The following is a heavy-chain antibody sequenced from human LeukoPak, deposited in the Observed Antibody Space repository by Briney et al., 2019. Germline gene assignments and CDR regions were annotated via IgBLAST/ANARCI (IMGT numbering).Heavy chain of an antibody. CDR3: ARDPTGHSGSRGDY. J-gene: IGHJ4*02. Sequence: PGGSLRLSCAASGFTFSSYAMHWVRQAPGKGLEWVAVISYDGSNKYYADSVKGRFTISRDNSKNTLYLQMNSLRAEDTAVYYCARDPTGHSGSRGDYWGQGTLVTVSS. CDR1: GFTFSSYA. CDR2: ISYDGSNK. D-gene: IGHD6-13*01. V-gene: IGHV3-30-3*01.